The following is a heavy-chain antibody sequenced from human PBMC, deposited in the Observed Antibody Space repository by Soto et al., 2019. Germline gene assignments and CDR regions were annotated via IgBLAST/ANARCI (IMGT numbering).Heavy chain of an antibody. CDR2: ISAYNGNT. CDR1: GYTFTSYG. V-gene: IGHV1-18*01. Sequence: ASVKVSCKASGYTFTSYGISWVRQAPGQGLEWMGWISAYNGNTNYAQKLQGRVTMTTDTSTRTAYMELRSLRSDDTAGYYWARGIAARHPFDYGGQGTLVTVAP. CDR3: ARGIAARHPFDY. J-gene: IGHJ4*02. D-gene: IGHD6-6*01.